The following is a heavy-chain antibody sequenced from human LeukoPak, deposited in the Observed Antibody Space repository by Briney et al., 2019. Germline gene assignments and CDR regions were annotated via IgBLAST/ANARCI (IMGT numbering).Heavy chain of an antibody. CDR3: ARGPPYIAAAGTAFDY. Sequence: ASVKVSSKASGYTFTSYDIDWVRQATGQGLEWMGWMNPNSGNTGYAQKFQGRDTMARNTSISTAYMELSSLRSEDTAVYYCARGPPYIAAAGTAFDYWGQGTLVTVSS. CDR2: MNPNSGNT. J-gene: IGHJ4*02. CDR1: GYTFTSYD. V-gene: IGHV1-8*01. D-gene: IGHD6-13*01.